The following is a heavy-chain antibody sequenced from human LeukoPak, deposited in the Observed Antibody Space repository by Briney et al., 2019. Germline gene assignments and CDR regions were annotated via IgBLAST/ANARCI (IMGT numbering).Heavy chain of an antibody. D-gene: IGHD3-22*01. CDR2: MNPNSGNT. CDR1: GYTFTSYE. J-gene: IGHJ4*02. CDR3: ARQESPGHIYDSSGYYAY. V-gene: IGHV1-8*03. Sequence: ASVTVSFKASGYTFTSYEINEVRQATGHGLDWMGWMNPNSGNTGYAQKFQGRVTITADKSTSTAYMELSSLRSEDTAVYYCARQESPGHIYDSSGYYAYWGQGTLVTVSS.